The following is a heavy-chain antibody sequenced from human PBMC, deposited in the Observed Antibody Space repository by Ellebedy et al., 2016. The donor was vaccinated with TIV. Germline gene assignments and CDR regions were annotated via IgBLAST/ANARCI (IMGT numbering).Heavy chain of an antibody. CDR2: ISWNSGSI. Sequence: GGSLRLSXAASGFSFSSYAMSWVRQAPGKGLEWVSGISWNSGSIGYADSVKGRFTISRDNAKNSLYLQMNSLRAEDTALYYCAKAPAAGTEWYFDLWGRGTLVTVSS. J-gene: IGHJ2*01. D-gene: IGHD6-13*01. V-gene: IGHV3-9*01. CDR3: AKAPAAGTEWYFDL. CDR1: GFSFSSYA.